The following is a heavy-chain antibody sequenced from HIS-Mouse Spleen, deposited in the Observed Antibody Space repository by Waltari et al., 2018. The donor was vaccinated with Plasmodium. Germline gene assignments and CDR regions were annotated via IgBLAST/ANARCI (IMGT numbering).Heavy chain of an antibody. CDR3: ARVGRRIWGAFDI. J-gene: IGHJ3*02. Sequence: QVQLQESGPGLVKPSETLSLTCPVPGGSISRYYWSWIRQPPGKGLEWIGYIYYSGSTNYNPSLKSRVTISVDTSKNQFSLKLSSVTAADTAVYYCARVGRRIWGAFDIWGQGTMVTVSS. CDR1: GGSISRYY. V-gene: IGHV4-59*01. CDR2: IYYSGST. D-gene: IGHD3-16*01.